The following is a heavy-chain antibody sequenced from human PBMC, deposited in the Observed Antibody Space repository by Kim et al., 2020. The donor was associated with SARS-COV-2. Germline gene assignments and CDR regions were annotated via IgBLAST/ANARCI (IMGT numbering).Heavy chain of an antibody. CDR3: AREYTPVDTAMVRSAFDI. V-gene: IGHV3-64*01. Sequence: KGRFTISRDNSKNTLYLQMGSLRAEDMAVYYCAREYTPVDTAMVRSAFDIWGQGTMVTVSS. D-gene: IGHD5-18*01. J-gene: IGHJ3*02.